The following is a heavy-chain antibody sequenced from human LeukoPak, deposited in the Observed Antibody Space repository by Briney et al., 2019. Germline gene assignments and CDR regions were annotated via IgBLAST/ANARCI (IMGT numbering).Heavy chain of an antibody. CDR2: INPDSGGT. CDR3: ARFPLTLQYRKTQNWFDP. J-gene: IGHJ5*02. Sequence: ASVKVSCKASGYTFTGYYMHWVRQAPGQGLEWMGWINPDSGGTNYAQKLQGRVTMTTDTSTSTAYMELRSLRSDDTAVYYCARFPLTLQYRKTQNWFDPWGQGTLVTVSS. D-gene: IGHD4-11*01. V-gene: IGHV1-2*02. CDR1: GYTFTGYY.